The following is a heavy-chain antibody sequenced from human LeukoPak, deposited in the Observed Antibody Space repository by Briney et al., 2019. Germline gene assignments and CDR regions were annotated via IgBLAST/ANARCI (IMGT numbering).Heavy chain of an antibody. CDR3: ARLIGSYPDASDI. CDR1: GYRFTSYW. CDR2: IYPADSDT. V-gene: IGHV5-51*01. Sequence: GESLKISCKGSGYRFTSYWIGWVRQMPGKGLEWMGIIYPADSDTRYSPSFQGQVAIAADKSINTAYLQWSSLKASDTAMYFCARLIGSYPDASDIWGQGTMVTVSS. D-gene: IGHD1-26*01. J-gene: IGHJ3*02.